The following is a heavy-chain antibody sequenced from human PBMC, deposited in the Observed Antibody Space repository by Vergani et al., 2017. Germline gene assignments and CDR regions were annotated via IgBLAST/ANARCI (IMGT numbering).Heavy chain of an antibody. V-gene: IGHV4-59*01. J-gene: IGHJ4*02. D-gene: IGHD2-2*01. CDR2: IYYSGST. Sequence: QVQLQESGPGLVKPSETLSLTCTVSGGSISRYYWSWIRHPPGKGLEWIGYIYYSGSTNYNPSLKSRVTISVDTSKNQFSLKVSSVCAADTAVYYCASADVVVPAAPFDYWGQGTLVTVSS. CDR3: ASADVVVPAAPFDY. CDR1: GGSISRYY.